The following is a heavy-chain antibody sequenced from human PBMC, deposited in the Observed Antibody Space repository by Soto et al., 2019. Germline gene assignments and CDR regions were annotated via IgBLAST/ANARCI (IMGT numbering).Heavy chain of an antibody. CDR3: ARGPSRLTMIAEPDEGSLWLDP. V-gene: IGHV1-8*01. J-gene: IGHJ5*02. CDR1: GYTFTSYD. D-gene: IGHD3-22*01. Sequence: QVQLVQSGAEVKKPGASVKVSCKTSGYTFTSYDINWVRQATGQKLEWMGWMNPNSGDTGYAQKFQGRVTMTRNTSISTADMDLTSLRSEDTAVYYCARGPSRLTMIAEPDEGSLWLDPWGQGTLVSVSS. CDR2: MNPNSGDT.